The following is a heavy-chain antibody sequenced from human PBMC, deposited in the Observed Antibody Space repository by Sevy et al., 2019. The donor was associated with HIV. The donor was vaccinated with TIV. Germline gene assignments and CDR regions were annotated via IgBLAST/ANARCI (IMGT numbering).Heavy chain of an antibody. CDR1: GGSISSSSYY. V-gene: IGHV4-39*01. Sequence: SETLSLTCTVSGGSISSSSYYWGWIRQPPGKGLEWIGSIYYSGSTYYNPSLKSRVTISVDTSKNQFSLKLSSVTAADTAVYYCASGENDYDSSGYPYFDYWGQGTLVTVSS. D-gene: IGHD3-22*01. CDR2: IYYSGST. CDR3: ASGENDYDSSGYPYFDY. J-gene: IGHJ4*02.